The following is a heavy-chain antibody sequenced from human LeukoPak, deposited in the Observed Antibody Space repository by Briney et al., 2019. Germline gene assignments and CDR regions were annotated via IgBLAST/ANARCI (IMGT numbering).Heavy chain of an antibody. Sequence: GGSLRLSCAASGFTFSSYGMHWVRQAPGKGLEWVAFIRYDGSNKYYADSVKGRFTISRDNSKNTLYLQMNSLRAEDTAVYYCARVGKTSGYSDEWGQGTLVTVSS. CDR1: GFTFSSYG. V-gene: IGHV3-30*02. CDR3: ARVGKTSGYSDE. J-gene: IGHJ4*02. CDR2: IRYDGSNK. D-gene: IGHD5-12*01.